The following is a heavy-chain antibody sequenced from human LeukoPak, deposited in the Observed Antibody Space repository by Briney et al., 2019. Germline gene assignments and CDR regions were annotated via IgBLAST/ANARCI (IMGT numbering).Heavy chain of an antibody. CDR1: GYTFTGYY. CDR2: INPNSGGT. CDR3: ARPKYDSSGYIDY. Sequence: GASVKVSCKASGYTFTGYYMHWVRQAPGQGLEWMGRINPNSGGTNYAQKFQGRVTMTRDTSISTAYMELSRLRSDDTAVYYCARPKYDSSGYIDYWGQGTLVTVSS. V-gene: IGHV1-2*06. J-gene: IGHJ4*02. D-gene: IGHD3-22*01.